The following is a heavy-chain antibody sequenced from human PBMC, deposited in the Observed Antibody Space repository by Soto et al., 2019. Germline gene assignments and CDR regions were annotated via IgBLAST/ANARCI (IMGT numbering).Heavy chain of an antibody. V-gene: IGHV1-3*01. Sequence: ASVKVSCKASGYTFTSYAMNWVRQAPGQRLEWMGWINAGNGNTKYSQKFQGRVTITRDTSASTAYMELSSLRSEDTAVYYCARAYATYFYDSSGYLSESGTDAFDIWGQGTMVTVSS. CDR2: INAGNGNT. CDR1: GYTFTSYA. D-gene: IGHD3-22*01. J-gene: IGHJ3*02. CDR3: ARAYATYFYDSSGYLSESGTDAFDI.